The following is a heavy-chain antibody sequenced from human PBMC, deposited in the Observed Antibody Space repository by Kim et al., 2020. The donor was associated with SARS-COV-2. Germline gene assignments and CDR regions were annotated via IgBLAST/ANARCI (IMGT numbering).Heavy chain of an antibody. CDR2: IYYSGST. Sequence: SETLSLTCTVSGGSISSSSYYWGWIHQPPGKGLEWIGSIYYSGSTYYNPSLKSRVTISVDTSKNQFSLKLSSVTAADTAVYYCARRGITMVRGVVPLDYWGQGTLVTVSS. CDR1: GGSISSSSYY. J-gene: IGHJ4*02. CDR3: ARRGITMVRGVVPLDY. V-gene: IGHV4-39*01. D-gene: IGHD3-10*01.